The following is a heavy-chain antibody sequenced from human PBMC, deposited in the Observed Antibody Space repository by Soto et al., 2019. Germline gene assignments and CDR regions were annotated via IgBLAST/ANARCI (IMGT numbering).Heavy chain of an antibody. CDR3: ARDKRTVPAAMTPWFDP. V-gene: IGHV1-2*02. CDR1: GYTFTWYY. Sequence: ASVKVSCMASGYTFTWYYMHWVRQAPGQGLEWMGWINPNSGGTNYAQKFQGRVTMTRDTSISTAYMELSRLRSDDTAVYYCARDKRTVPAAMTPWFDPWGQGTLVTVSS. J-gene: IGHJ5*02. CDR2: INPNSGGT. D-gene: IGHD2-2*01.